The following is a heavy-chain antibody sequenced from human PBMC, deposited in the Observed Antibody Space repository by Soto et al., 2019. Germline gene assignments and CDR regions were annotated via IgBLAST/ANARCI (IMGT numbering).Heavy chain of an antibody. CDR2: FNPSGGST. CDR1: GYTFTGYY. V-gene: IGHV1-46*01. CDR3: ARDGPSGSYNLDY. Sequence: QVQLVQSGAELKKPGASVKVSCKGSGYTFTGYYMHWVRQAPGQGPEWMGIFNPSGGSTTYAQKFQGRVTMTGDTSTSTVYMELSSLRSEDTAVYYCARDGPSGSYNLDYWGQGTLVTVSS. D-gene: IGHD1-26*01. J-gene: IGHJ4*02.